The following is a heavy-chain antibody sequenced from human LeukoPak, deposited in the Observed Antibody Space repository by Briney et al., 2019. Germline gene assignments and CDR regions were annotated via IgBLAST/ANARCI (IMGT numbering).Heavy chain of an antibody. CDR2: ISYDGSNK. CDR3: ARAADYGDYVVPLDY. V-gene: IGHV3-30-3*01. D-gene: IGHD4-17*01. Sequence: GGSLRLSCAASGFTFSSYAMHWVRQAPGKRLEWVAVISYDGSNKYYADSVKGRFTISRDNSKNTLYLQMNSLRAEDTAVYYCARAADYGDYVVPLDYWGQGTLVTVSS. J-gene: IGHJ4*02. CDR1: GFTFSSYA.